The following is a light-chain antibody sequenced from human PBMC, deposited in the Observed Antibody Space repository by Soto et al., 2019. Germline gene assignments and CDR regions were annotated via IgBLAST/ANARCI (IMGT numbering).Light chain of an antibody. CDR2: EAT. Sequence: QSALTQPASVSGSPGQSITISCTGTSSDVGSYNLVSWYLQYPGKAPKLIIYEATKRPSGVSNRFSGSKSGNTASLTISGLQAEDESDYYCCSYAGGSTVVFGGGTKVTVL. CDR3: CSYAGGSTVV. J-gene: IGLJ2*01. CDR1: SSDVGSYNL. V-gene: IGLV2-23*01.